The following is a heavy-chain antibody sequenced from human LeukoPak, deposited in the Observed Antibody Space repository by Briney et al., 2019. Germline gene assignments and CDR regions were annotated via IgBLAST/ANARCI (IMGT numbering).Heavy chain of an antibody. CDR3: ARDPDILTGVALDI. V-gene: IGHV3-7*05. Sequence: GGSLRLSCVASGFTFSSDWMNWVRQAPGKGLEWVANINQRGSTKYYVDSVKGRFTISRDNSKNSLYLQMYGLRAEDTATYYCARDPDILTGVALDIWGQGTMVTVSS. CDR1: GFTFSSDW. CDR2: INQRGSTK. J-gene: IGHJ3*02. D-gene: IGHD3-9*01.